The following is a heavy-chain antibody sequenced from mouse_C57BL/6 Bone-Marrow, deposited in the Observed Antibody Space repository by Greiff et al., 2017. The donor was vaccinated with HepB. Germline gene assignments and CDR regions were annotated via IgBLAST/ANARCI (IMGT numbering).Heavy chain of an antibody. Sequence: VQLQQSGAELARPGASVKLSCKASGYTFTSYGISWVKQRTGQGLEWIGEIYPRSGNTYYNEKFKGKATLTADKSSSTAYMELRSLTSEDSAVYFCARIPLYYYGSSYYFDYWGQGTTLTVSS. CDR3: ARIPLYYYGSSYYFDY. D-gene: IGHD1-1*01. J-gene: IGHJ2*01. V-gene: IGHV1-81*01. CDR2: IYPRSGNT. CDR1: GYTFTSYG.